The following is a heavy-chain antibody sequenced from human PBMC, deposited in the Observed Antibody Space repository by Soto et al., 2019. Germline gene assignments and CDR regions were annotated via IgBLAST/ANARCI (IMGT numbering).Heavy chain of an antibody. CDR3: ARDSGGRYCSSTSCYMEDDAFDI. Sequence: GGSLRLSCAASGFTFSSYGMHWVRQAPGKGLEWVAVIWYDGSNKYYADSVKGRFTISRDNSKNTLYLQMNSLRAEDTAVYYCARDSGGRYCSSTSCYMEDDAFDIWGQGTVVTVSS. V-gene: IGHV3-33*01. D-gene: IGHD2-2*02. J-gene: IGHJ3*02. CDR2: IWYDGSNK. CDR1: GFTFSSYG.